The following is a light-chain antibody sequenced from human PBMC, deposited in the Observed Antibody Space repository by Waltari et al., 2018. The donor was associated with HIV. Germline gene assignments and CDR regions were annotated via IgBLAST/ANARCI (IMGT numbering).Light chain of an antibody. Sequence: QLVLTQSPSASASLGASVKLTCTLSSGRSSYAIAWHPQQPEKGPRYLMKLNSDGSHTKGDGIPDRFSGSSSGAERYLTISSRQSEDEADYYCQTWGTGIPVFGGGTKLTVL. V-gene: IGLV4-69*01. J-gene: IGLJ3*02. CDR3: QTWGTGIPV. CDR1: SGRSSYA. CDR2: LNSDGSH.